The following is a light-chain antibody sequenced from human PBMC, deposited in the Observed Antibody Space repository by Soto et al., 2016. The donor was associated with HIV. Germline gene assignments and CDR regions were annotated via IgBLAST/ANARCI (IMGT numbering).Light chain of an antibody. V-gene: IGLV3-19*01. J-gene: IGLJ2*01. Sequence: SSELTQDPALSVSLGQTVKITCQGDSLKKYFAAWYQQKPGQAPLLVVYGQNKRPSGIPDRFSGSTSGNTASLTVSGAQAEDEADYYRNSRDNGRVVFGGGTKLTVL. CDR2: GQN. CDR3: NSRDNGRVV. CDR1: SLKKYF.